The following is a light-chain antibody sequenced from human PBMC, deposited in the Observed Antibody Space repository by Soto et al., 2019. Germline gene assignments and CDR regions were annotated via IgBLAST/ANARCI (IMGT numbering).Light chain of an antibody. CDR3: QQYNGWPWT. V-gene: IGKV3-15*01. CDR2: GAS. J-gene: IGKJ1*01. CDR1: QTIGNK. Sequence: DIVLTQSPGTLSLSPGERATLSCRATQTIGNKLAWYLQRPGQAPRLLMYGASTRATDIPARFSGSGSGTEFTLTITGLQSEDFAVYYCQQYNGWPWTFGLGTKVDIK.